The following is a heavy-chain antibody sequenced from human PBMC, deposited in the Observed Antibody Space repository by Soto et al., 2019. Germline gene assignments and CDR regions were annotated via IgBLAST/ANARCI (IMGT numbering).Heavy chain of an antibody. V-gene: IGHV3-7*03. Sequence: EVHLEESEGDLVQPGGSLRLSCSASGFIIGFYWMTWVRQAPGKGLEWVANIERHGNDKYYVDSVTGRFTISRDNAQNSLFLQMNNLRAEDTAVYFCARIRVTDYEIDYWGKGTLVTVSS. D-gene: IGHD3-22*01. J-gene: IGHJ4*02. CDR1: GFIIGFYW. CDR2: IERHGNDK. CDR3: ARIRVTDYEIDY.